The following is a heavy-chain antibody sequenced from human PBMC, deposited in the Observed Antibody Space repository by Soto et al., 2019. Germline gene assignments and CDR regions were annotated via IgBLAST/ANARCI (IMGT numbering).Heavy chain of an antibody. J-gene: IGHJ5*02. V-gene: IGHV1-2*04. CDR2: INPNSGGT. D-gene: IGHD6-13*01. CDR3: ARSIVAAAGLGWFDP. Sequence: ASVKVSCKASGYTFTGYYMHWVRQAPGQGLEWMGWINPNSGGTNYAQKFQGWVTMTRDTSISTAYMELSRLRSDDTAVYYCARSIVAAAGLGWFDPWGQGTLVTVPQ. CDR1: GYTFTGYY.